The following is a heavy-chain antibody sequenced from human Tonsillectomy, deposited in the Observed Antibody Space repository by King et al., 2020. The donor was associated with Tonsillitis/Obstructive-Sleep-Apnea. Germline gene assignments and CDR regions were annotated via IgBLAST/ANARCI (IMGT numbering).Heavy chain of an antibody. CDR1: GFSLSTGGVG. CDR2: IYWDDDK. J-gene: IGHJ3*02. Sequence: ITLQESGPTLVKPPQTLTLTCTFSGFSLSTGGVGVGWIRQPPGKALEWLALIYWDDDKHYSPSLKSRLTITKDTLKNQVVLTMTNMDPVDTATYYCARGSYDSDAFDIWGQGTMVTVSS. V-gene: IGHV2-5*02. CDR3: ARGSYDSDAFDI. D-gene: IGHD3-10*01.